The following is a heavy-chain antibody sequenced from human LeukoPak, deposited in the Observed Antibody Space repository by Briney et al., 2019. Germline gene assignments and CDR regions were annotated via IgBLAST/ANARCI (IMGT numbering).Heavy chain of an antibody. CDR2: IIPIFGTA. V-gene: IGHV1-69*13. CDR1: GYTFTSFG. D-gene: IGHD1-26*01. J-gene: IGHJ4*02. CDR3: ASVGRKNYFDY. Sequence: GASVKVSCKTSGYTFTSFGVNWVRQAPGQGLEWMGGIIPIFGTANYAQKFQGRVTITADESTSTAYMELSSLRSEDTAVYYCASVGRKNYFDYWGQGTLVTVSS.